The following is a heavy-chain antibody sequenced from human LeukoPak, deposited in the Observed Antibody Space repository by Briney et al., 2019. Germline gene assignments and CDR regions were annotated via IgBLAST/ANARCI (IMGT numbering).Heavy chain of an antibody. V-gene: IGHV4-59*01. J-gene: IGHJ4*02. CDR3: AREGRYDYFDY. CDR2: IYYSGST. Sequence: SETLSLTXTVSGGSISSYYWSWIRQPPGKGVEWIGYIYYSGSTNYNPSLKSRVTISVDTSKNQFSLKLSSVTAADTAVYYCAREGRYDYFDYWGQGTLVTVSS. CDR1: GGSISSYY. D-gene: IGHD1-14*01.